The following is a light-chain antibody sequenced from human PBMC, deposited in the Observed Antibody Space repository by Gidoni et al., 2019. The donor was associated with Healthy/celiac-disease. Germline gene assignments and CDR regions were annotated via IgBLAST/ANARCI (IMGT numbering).Light chain of an antibody. Sequence: EIVLTQSPATLSLSPGERATLSCRASQSVSSDLAWYQQKPGQAPRLLIYDASNRATGIPPRFSGSGSGTDFTLTISNLEPEDFAVYYCQQRSNWPITFXXXTRLEIK. CDR1: QSVSSD. J-gene: IGKJ5*01. V-gene: IGKV3-11*01. CDR2: DAS. CDR3: QQRSNWPIT.